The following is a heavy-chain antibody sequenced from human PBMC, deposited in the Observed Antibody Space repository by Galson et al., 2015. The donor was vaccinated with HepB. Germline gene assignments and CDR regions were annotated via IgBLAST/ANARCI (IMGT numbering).Heavy chain of an antibody. J-gene: IGHJ6*02. D-gene: IGHD3-10*01. CDR1: GFTVSSNY. CDR3: ARAAARRLRGFGEMYHYYNGMDV. CDR2: IKQDGSET. V-gene: IGHV3-7*03. Sequence: SLRLSCAASGFTVSSNYMTWVRQVPGKGLEWVANIKQDGSETYYVESMKGRVTISRDNAQNSLYLQMNSLRGEDTAIYYCARAAARRLRGFGEMYHYYNGMDVWGQGTTVIVSS.